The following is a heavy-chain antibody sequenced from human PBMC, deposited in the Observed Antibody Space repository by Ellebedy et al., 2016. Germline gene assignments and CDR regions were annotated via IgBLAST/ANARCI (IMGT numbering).Heavy chain of an antibody. V-gene: IGHV1-24*01. CDR3: ARVGTYGSGPYYFDY. J-gene: IGHJ4*02. CDR2: FDPEDGET. CDR1: GYTLTELS. Sequence: ASVKVSXXVSGYTLTELSMHWVRQAPGKGLEWMGGFDPEDGETIYAQKFQGRVTMTEDTSTDTAYMELSSLRSEDTAVYYCARVGTYGSGPYYFDYWGQGTLVTVSS. D-gene: IGHD3-10*01.